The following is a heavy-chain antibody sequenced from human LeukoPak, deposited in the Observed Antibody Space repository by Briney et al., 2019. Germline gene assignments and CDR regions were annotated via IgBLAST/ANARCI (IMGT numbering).Heavy chain of an antibody. CDR1: GYTFTSNG. CDR2: ISGYNGNT. D-gene: IGHD3-9*01. Sequence: ASVKVSCKASGYTFTSNGISWMRQAPGQGLEWMGWISGYNGNTNYAQKFQGRVTMTTDTSTSTAYMELRSLRSDDTAVYYCARELEILTGSFDYWGQGTLVTVSS. CDR3: ARELEILTGSFDY. V-gene: IGHV1-18*01. J-gene: IGHJ4*02.